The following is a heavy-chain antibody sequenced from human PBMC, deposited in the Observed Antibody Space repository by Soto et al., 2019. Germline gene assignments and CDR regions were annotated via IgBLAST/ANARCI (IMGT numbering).Heavy chain of an antibody. V-gene: IGHV1-18*01. D-gene: IGHD6-13*01. Sequence: ASVKVSCKASCYTFSRFGINWVRQAPGQGLEWMGWISAYNDNTNYAQKLQGRITMTTDTSTSTAYMELRSLRSDDTAVYYCARDFRYSSSFYGPNWFDPWGQGTLVTVSS. CDR3: ARDFRYSSSFYGPNWFDP. CDR1: CYTFSRFG. CDR2: ISAYNDNT. J-gene: IGHJ5*02.